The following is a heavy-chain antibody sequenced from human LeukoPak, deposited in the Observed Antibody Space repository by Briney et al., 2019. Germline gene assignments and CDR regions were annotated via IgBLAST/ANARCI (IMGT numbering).Heavy chain of an antibody. CDR1: GGIFNNYA. Sequence: ASVKVSCKASGGIFNNYAISWVRQAPGQGLEWMGDIIPIFGTANYAQKFRGRVTITADESTNSAYMELSSLRSEDTAVYYCARGTGGPYYYYYMAVWGKGTTVTISS. J-gene: IGHJ6*03. D-gene: IGHD3-10*01. CDR2: IIPIFGTA. V-gene: IGHV1-69*13. CDR3: ARGTGGPYYYYYMAV.